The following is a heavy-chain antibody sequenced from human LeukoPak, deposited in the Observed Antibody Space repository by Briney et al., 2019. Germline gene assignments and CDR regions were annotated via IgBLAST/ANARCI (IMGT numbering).Heavy chain of an antibody. D-gene: IGHD4-17*01. CDR3: ARTPATTWTNHFDY. V-gene: IGHV4-59*01. J-gene: IGHJ4*02. CDR2: MYYSGST. CDR1: GGSISTYY. Sequence: SETLSLTCTVSGGSISTYYWNWIRQSPGKGLEWIGYMYYSGSTNYNPSLKSRVTISVDTSKNESSLKLSSVTAADTAVYYCARTPATTWTNHFDYWGQGALVTVSS.